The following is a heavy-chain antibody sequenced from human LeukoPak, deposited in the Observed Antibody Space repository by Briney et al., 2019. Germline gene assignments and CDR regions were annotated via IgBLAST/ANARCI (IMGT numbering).Heavy chain of an antibody. CDR1: GYTFTSYG. V-gene: IGHV1-18*01. Sequence: GASVKVSCKASGYTFTSYGISWVRQAPGQGLEWMGWISAYNGNTNYAQKLQGRVTMTTDTSTSTAYMELRSLRSDDTAVYYCARVSDSSGPGVFDYWGQGTLVTVSS. CDR2: ISAYNGNT. J-gene: IGHJ4*02. D-gene: IGHD3-22*01. CDR3: ARVSDSSGPGVFDY.